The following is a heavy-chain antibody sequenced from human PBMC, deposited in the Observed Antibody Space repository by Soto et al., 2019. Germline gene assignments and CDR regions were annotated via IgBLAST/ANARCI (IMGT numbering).Heavy chain of an antibody. CDR1: GYAFSNYG. V-gene: IGHV1-18*01. CDR2: ISLYSDGT. J-gene: IGHJ5*02. D-gene: IGHD2-2*01. CDR3: ARVVPGAEAWFGP. Sequence: QVQLVQSGGEVKRPGASVKVSCKTYGYAFSNYGITWVRQAPGQPLEWLGGISLYSDGTNYAQKFQGRVSMTTDTSTTTAYMELRSLRSDDTAVYYCARVVPGAEAWFGPWGHGTLVTVSS.